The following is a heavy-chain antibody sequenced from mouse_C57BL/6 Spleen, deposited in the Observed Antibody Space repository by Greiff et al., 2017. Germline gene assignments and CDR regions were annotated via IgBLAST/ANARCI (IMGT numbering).Heavy chain of an antibody. Sequence: EVQLQQSGAELVRPGASVKLSCTASGFNFTGYYMHWVKQRPEQGLEWIGRIDPEDGDTEYAPKFKGKATLTADTSSNTAYMQLSSLTSEDTAVYYCTTGQRSFDYWGQGTTLTVSS. V-gene: IGHV14-1*01. D-gene: IGHD1-1*01. J-gene: IGHJ2*01. CDR2: IDPEDGDT. CDR1: GFNFTGYY. CDR3: TTGQRSFDY.